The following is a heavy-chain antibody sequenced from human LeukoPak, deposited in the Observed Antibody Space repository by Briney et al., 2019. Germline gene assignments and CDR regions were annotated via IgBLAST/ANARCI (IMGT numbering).Heavy chain of an antibody. Sequence: SQTLSLTCAISGDSVSNNSAAWNWIRQSPSRGLEWLGRTYYRSKWYNDYAVSVKSRITINPDTSKNQFSLQLNSVTPEDTAVYYCARDGWMQLWLQGPGGGSVKYYGMDVWGQGTTVTVSS. CDR3: ARDGWMQLWLQGPGGGSVKYYGMDV. CDR1: GDSVSNNSAA. V-gene: IGHV6-1*01. J-gene: IGHJ6*02. D-gene: IGHD5-18*01. CDR2: TYYRSKWYN.